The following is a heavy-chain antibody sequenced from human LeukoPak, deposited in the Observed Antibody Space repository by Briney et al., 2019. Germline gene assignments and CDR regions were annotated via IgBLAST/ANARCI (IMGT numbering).Heavy chain of an antibody. J-gene: IGHJ4*02. CDR1: GFTFSSYA. CDR3: ARDIALNAYYDSSGYDY. D-gene: IGHD3-22*01. V-gene: IGHV3-30*01. CDR2: ISYDGCNK. Sequence: PGRSLRLSCAASGFTFSSYAMQWVSQAPSKGREWVAVISYDGCNKYYADSVKGRFTIYRDNPKNTLYLQMNSLRAEDTAVYYCARDIALNAYYDSSGYDYRGQGTLVTVSS.